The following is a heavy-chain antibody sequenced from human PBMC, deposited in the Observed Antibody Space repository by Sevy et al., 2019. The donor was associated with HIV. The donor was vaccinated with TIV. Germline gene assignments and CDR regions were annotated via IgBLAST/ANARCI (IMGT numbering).Heavy chain of an antibody. D-gene: IGHD6-19*01. V-gene: IGHV3-23*01. CDR2: ITGSGRST. Sequence: GGSLRLSCVGSGFTFSSYVMSWVRQAPGKGLEWVSSITGSGRSTHSADSVKGRFTISRDNSKKPLYLQMNSLRAEDTAVYYCANQYSSGWTGAFDIWGQGTMVTVSS. CDR3: ANQYSSGWTGAFDI. J-gene: IGHJ3*02. CDR1: GFTFSSYV.